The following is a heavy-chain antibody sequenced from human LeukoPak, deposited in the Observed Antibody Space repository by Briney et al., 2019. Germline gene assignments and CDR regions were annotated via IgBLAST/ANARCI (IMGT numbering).Heavy chain of an antibody. V-gene: IGHV1-69*13. CDR3: ARDKGPGYDLSSYYYGMDV. CDR2: IIPIFGTA. J-gene: IGHJ6*02. CDR1: GYTFTGYY. D-gene: IGHD3-16*01. Sequence: SVKVSCKASGYTFTGYYMHWVRQAPGQGLEWMGGIIPIFGTANYAQKFQGRVTITADESTSTAYMELSSLRSEDTAVYYCARDKGPGYDLSSYYYGMDVWGQGTTVTVSS.